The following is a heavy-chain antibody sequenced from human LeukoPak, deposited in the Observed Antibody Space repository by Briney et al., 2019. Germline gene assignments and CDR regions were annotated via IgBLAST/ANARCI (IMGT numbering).Heavy chain of an antibody. CDR2: IYPGDSDT. CDR1: RYSFTSYW. J-gene: IGHJ3*02. Sequence: GESLKISCKGSRYSFTSYWIGWVRQMPGKGLEWMGNIYPGDSDTRYSPSFQGQVTISADKFTSTAYLQWSSLKASDTAMYYCARVKLVVEELHDAFDIWGQGTMVAVSS. V-gene: IGHV5-51*01. CDR3: ARVKLVVEELHDAFDI. D-gene: IGHD2-15*01.